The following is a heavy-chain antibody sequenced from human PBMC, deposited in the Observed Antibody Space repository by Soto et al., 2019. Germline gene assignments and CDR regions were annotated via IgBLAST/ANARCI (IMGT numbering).Heavy chain of an antibody. Sequence: QVQLQQWGAGLLKPSETLSLTCAVYGGSFSGYYWSWIRQPPGKGLEWIGEINHSGSTNYNPSLKSRVTMSVDTSKNQFSLKLSSVTAADTAVYYCARASLWFGPSHNWFDPWGQGTLVTVSS. CDR2: INHSGST. CDR1: GGSFSGYY. J-gene: IGHJ5*02. CDR3: ARASLWFGPSHNWFDP. V-gene: IGHV4-34*01. D-gene: IGHD3-10*01.